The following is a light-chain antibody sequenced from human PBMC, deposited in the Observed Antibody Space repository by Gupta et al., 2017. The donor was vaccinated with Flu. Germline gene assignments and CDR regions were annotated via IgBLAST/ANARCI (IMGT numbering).Light chain of an antibody. CDR2: GAS. CDR3: QQYGRT. V-gene: IGKV3-20*01. J-gene: IGKJ1*01. CDR1: QSVSSTY. Sequence: IVLTQSPGTLSLSQGESATLSCRASQSVSSTYLAWLQKKPGQAPRLLMYGASNRATGIPDRFSGSGSGTDFTLTISRLEPEDFAVYYCQQYGRTFGQGTKVEIK.